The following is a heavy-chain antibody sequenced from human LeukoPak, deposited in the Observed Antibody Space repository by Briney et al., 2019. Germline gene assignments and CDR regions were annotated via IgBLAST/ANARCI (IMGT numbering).Heavy chain of an antibody. V-gene: IGHV3-30*19. D-gene: IGHD4-17*01. J-gene: IGHJ6*03. CDR2: ISDDGNNK. CDR3: ARGRPTTVRGDRLYFFYYMDV. Sequence: GGSLRLSCAASGFTFSNYGMHWVRQAPGKGLEWVAMISDDGNNKFYADSVKGRFIISRDNSKNTLSVVMNSLRPEDTGVYYCARGRPTTVRGDRLYFFYYMDVWGKGTTVTVSS. CDR1: GFTFSNYG.